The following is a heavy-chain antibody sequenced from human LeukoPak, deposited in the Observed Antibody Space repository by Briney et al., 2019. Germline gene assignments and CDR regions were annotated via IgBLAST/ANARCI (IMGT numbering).Heavy chain of an antibody. CDR2: IKRDGSEK. CDR3: ARGRGSWYGVYFDY. J-gene: IGHJ4*02. Sequence: PRGSLRLSCAASGFTFTDYWMSWVRQAPGKGLEWVANIKRDGSEKYYVDSVKGRFTISRDNAKNSLYLQMNSLRTGDTAVYYCARGRGSWYGVYFDYWGQGTLVTVSS. D-gene: IGHD6-13*01. V-gene: IGHV3-7*01. CDR1: GFTFTDYW.